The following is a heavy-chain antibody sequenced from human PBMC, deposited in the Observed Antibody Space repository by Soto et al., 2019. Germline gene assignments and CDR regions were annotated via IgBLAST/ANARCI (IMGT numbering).Heavy chain of an antibody. D-gene: IGHD5-18*01. V-gene: IGHV4-30-4*01. CDR3: ATESGSTYGYFDH. J-gene: IGHJ4*02. CDR1: GGSVTSDEDY. Sequence: SETLSLTCTVSGGSVTSDEDYWTWIRQSPGKGLEWIGYISNSGSTGYNPSLQTRLSMSVDRSKNQFTLRLTSVTAADTAVYFCATESGSTYGYFDHWGQGTQVTVSS. CDR2: ISNSGST.